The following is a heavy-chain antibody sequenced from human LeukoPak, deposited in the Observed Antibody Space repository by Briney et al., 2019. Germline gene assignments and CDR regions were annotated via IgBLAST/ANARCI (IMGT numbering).Heavy chain of an antibody. CDR1: GYTFTGYY. CDR3: ARDRYGGGLWFDY. V-gene: IGHV1-2*02. CDR2: INPNSGGT. J-gene: IGHJ4*02. D-gene: IGHD3-16*02. Sequence: GASVKVSCKASGYTFTGYYMHWVRQAPGQGLEWMGWINPNSGGTNYAQKFQGRVTMTRDTSISTAYMELSRLRSDDTAVYYCARDRYGGGLWFDYWGQGTLVTVSS.